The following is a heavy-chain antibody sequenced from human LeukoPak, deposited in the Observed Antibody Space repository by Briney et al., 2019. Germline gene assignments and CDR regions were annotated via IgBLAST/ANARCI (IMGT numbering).Heavy chain of an antibody. V-gene: IGHV3-21*01. CDR3: ARDFYDNDDYGYYFDS. CDR1: GFTFNSYN. Sequence: GGSLRLSCAASGFTFNSYNMNWVRQAPGKGLEWVSSISASSSHMYYADSVRGRFTISRENARNSLYLEMNSLRAEDTAVYYCARDFYDNDDYGYYFDSWGQGTLVTVSS. D-gene: IGHD4-17*01. CDR2: ISASSSHM. J-gene: IGHJ4*02.